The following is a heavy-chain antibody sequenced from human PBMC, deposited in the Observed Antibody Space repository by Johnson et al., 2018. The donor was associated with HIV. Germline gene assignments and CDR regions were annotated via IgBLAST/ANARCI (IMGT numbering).Heavy chain of an antibody. J-gene: IGHJ3*02. CDR3: AREVIVAGHGGAFDI. Sequence: QVQLVESGGGLVKPGGSLRLSCAVSGVIFSDYYMSWIRQAPGKGLEWVSYISSSRSTIYYADSVKGRITISRDNAKNSLYLQMISLRAEDTALYYCAREVIVAGHGGAFDIWGQGTMVTVSS. CDR1: GVIFSDYY. V-gene: IGHV3-11*01. CDR2: ISSSRSTI. D-gene: IGHD5-12*01.